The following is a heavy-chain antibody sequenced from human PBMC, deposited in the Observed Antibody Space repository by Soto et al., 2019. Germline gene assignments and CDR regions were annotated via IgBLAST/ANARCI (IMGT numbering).Heavy chain of an antibody. D-gene: IGHD6-13*01. CDR3: ARIESIARKWFDP. V-gene: IGHV5-10-1*01. CDR2: IDPVDSYA. Sequence: LGESLKISCKGSGFSFTNYWISWVRQMPGKGLEWMGNIDPVDSYANYSPSFQGHVTFSVDTSISTAYLQWSSLKASDTAMYFCARIESIARKWFDPWGQGTLVTVSS. J-gene: IGHJ5*02. CDR1: GFSFTNYW.